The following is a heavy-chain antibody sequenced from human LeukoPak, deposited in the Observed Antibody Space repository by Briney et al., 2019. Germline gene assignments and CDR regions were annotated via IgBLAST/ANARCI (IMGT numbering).Heavy chain of an antibody. Sequence: PGGSLRLSFADFGFSSSDYDMHWVRQGKGKGLDWVAYISGSSGTIHYADSVRGRFSISRDNVQQSLYLQMSSLRAEDTAVYYCVGFGVYGGLWGQGTVVTVSP. V-gene: IGHV3-48*01. CDR3: VGFGVYGGL. J-gene: IGHJ4*02. CDR1: GFSSSDYD. D-gene: IGHD4-23*01. CDR2: ISGSSGTI.